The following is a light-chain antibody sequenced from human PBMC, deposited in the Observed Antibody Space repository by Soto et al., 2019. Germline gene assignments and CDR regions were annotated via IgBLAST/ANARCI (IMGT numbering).Light chain of an antibody. J-gene: IGKJ2*01. V-gene: IGKV3-11*01. CDR3: QQYYNLPPYT. Sequence: EIVLTQSPATLSLSPGERATLSCRASQSVSSYLAWYQQKPGQAPRLLIYDASNRATGIPARFSGSGSGTDFTLTISSLEPEDFAVYYCQQYYNLPPYTFGQGTKLQIE. CDR1: QSVSSY. CDR2: DAS.